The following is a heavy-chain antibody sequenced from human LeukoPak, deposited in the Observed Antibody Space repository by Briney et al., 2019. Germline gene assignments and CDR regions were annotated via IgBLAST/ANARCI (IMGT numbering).Heavy chain of an antibody. CDR3: ARTPEVVGWFDP. Sequence: GSLRLSCAASGFTISSSYMIWVRQPPGKGLERIGSIYYSGSTYYNPSLKSRVTMSVDTPKNQFSLKMSSVTAADTAVYYCARTPEVVGWFDPWGQGTLVTVSS. CDR2: IYYSGST. J-gene: IGHJ5*02. CDR1: GFTISSSY. V-gene: IGHV4-39*01.